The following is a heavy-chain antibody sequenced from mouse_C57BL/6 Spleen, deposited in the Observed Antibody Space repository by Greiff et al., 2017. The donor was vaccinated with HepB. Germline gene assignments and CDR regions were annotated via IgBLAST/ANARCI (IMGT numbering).Heavy chain of an antibody. CDR3: ARGWRFAY. V-gene: IGHV5-4*03. J-gene: IGHJ3*01. D-gene: IGHD3-3*01. Sequence: EVKVVESGGGLVKPGGSLKLSCAASGFTFSSYAMSWVRQTPEKRLEWVATISDGGSYTYYPDNVKGRFTISRDNAKNNLYLQMSHLKSEDTAMYYCARGWRFAYWGQGTLVTVSA. CDR2: ISDGGSYT. CDR1: GFTFSSYA.